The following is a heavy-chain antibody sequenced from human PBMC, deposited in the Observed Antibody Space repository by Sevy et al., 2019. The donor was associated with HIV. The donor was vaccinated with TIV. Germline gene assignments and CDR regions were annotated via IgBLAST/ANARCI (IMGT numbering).Heavy chain of an antibody. CDR3: SNHWDF. D-gene: IGHD1-1*01. V-gene: IGHV3-23*01. CDR2: IGISSET. Sequence: GGSLRLSCAVSGLTFKTIAMSWVRQAPGKGLEWVASIGISSETFYAASVKGRFTISMDNSKNSLVVQMNSLRAEDTAVYYCSNHWDFWGRGTLVTVSS. CDR1: GLTFKTIA. J-gene: IGHJ4*02.